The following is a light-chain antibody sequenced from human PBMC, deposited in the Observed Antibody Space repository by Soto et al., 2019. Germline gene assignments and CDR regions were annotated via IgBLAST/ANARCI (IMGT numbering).Light chain of an antibody. V-gene: IGLV2-14*03. CDR1: SGDVGGYNY. CDR2: DVT. CDR3: SSYTSTTTVV. Sequence: QSALTQPASVSGSPGQSITISCTGTSGDVGGYNYVSWYQQHPGKAPQLMIFDVTNRPSGVSNRFSGSKSGNTASLSISGLQAEDEANSYCSSYTSTTTVVFGGGTKLTVL. J-gene: IGLJ3*02.